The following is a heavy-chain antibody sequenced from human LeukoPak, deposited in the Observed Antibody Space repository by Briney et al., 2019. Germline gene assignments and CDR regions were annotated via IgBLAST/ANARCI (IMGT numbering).Heavy chain of an antibody. J-gene: IGHJ6*02. CDR3: ARDRIAVAGTGDYYYYYGMDV. D-gene: IGHD6-19*01. V-gene: IGHV1-18*01. CDR1: GYTFTSYG. Sequence: ASVKVSCKASGYTFTSYGISWVRQAPGQGLEWMGWISAYNGNTNYAQKLQGRVTMTTDTSTSTAYMELRSLRSDDTAVYYCARDRIAVAGTGDYYYYYGMDVWGQGTTVTVSS. CDR2: ISAYNGNT.